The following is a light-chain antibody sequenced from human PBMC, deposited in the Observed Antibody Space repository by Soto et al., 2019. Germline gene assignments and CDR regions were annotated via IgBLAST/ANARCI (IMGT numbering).Light chain of an antibody. CDR2: KAS. J-gene: IGKJ1*01. CDR3: QHYNSYSEA. CDR1: QTISSW. V-gene: IGKV1-5*03. Sequence: IQMTQSPSTLSGSVGDRVTITCRASQTISSWLSWYQQKPGKAPKLLIYKASTLKSGVPSRFSGSGSGTEFTLTISSLQPDDFATYYCQHYNSYSEAFGQVT.